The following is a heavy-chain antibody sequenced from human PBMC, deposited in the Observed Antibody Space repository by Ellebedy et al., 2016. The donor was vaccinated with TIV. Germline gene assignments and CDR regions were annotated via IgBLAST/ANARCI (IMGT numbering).Heavy chain of an antibody. CDR3: ARDGACGGDCYGDNY. CDR1: GYTFTGYY. D-gene: IGHD2-21*02. V-gene: IGHV1-2*02. Sequence: AASVKVSCKASGYTFTGYYIHWVRQAPGQGLEWMGWINPKNGGTNYAQKFQGRVTITRDTFISTAYMELSWLRSDDTAVYYCARDGACGGDCYGDNYWGQGSLVTVSS. J-gene: IGHJ4*02. CDR2: INPKNGGT.